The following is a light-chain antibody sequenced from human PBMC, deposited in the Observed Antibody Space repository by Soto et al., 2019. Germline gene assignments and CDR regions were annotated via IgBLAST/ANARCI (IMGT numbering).Light chain of an antibody. Sequence: QSVLTQPPSVSAAPGQKVTISCSGSGSNIGNNYVSWYQQLPGTAPKLLIYENNKRPSGIPDRFSGSKSGTSATLGITGLQTGDEADYYCGTWDSSLSGGVFGTGTKLTVL. J-gene: IGLJ1*01. CDR3: GTWDSSLSGGV. CDR2: ENN. V-gene: IGLV1-51*02. CDR1: GSNIGNNY.